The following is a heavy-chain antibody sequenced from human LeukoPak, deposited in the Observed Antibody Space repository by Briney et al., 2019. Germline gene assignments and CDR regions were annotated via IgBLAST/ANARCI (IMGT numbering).Heavy chain of an antibody. CDR1: GGSISNYY. V-gene: IGHV4-59*01. J-gene: IGHJ4*02. D-gene: IGHD3-3*01. CDR3: ARALGDFWGPFDY. CDR2: IFDTGAT. Sequence: SETLSLTCTVSGGSISNYYWSWIRQPPGKGLEWIGYIFDTGATNYHPSLKSRVTISLDTSKNQFSLRLTSVTAADTAVYYCARALGDFWGPFDYWGQGSLVTVSS.